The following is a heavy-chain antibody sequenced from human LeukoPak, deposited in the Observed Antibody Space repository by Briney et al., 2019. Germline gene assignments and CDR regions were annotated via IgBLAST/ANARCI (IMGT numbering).Heavy chain of an antibody. J-gene: IGHJ5*02. D-gene: IGHD5-18*01. CDR2: IYYSGST. V-gene: IGHV4-31*03. Sequence: SETLSLTCTVSGDSISGGGYYWSWIRQHPGKGLEWIGYIYYSGSTYYNPSLKGRVTISVDTSKNKFSLKLSSVTAADTAVYYCARRGYSYGYGGFGGVNWFDPWGQGTLVTVSS. CDR3: ARRGYSYGYGGFGGVNWFDP. CDR1: GDSISGGGYY.